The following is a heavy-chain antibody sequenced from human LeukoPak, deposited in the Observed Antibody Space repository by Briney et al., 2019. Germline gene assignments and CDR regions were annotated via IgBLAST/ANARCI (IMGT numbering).Heavy chain of an antibody. CDR1: GGSISSGGYY. Sequence: SETLSLTCTVSGGSISSGGYYWSWIRQHPGKGLEWIGYIYYSGSTYYNPSLKGRVTISVDTSKNQFSLKLSSVTAADTAVYYCAREPGTYSSSWYYYYYGMDVWGQGTTVTVSS. J-gene: IGHJ6*02. D-gene: IGHD6-13*01. CDR2: IYYSGST. V-gene: IGHV4-31*03. CDR3: AREPGTYSSSWYYYYYGMDV.